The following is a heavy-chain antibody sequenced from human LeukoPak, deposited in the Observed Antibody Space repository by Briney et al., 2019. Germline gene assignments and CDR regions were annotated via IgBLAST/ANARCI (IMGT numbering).Heavy chain of an antibody. D-gene: IGHD3-9*01. V-gene: IGHV3-23*01. CDR2: ISGSGGST. CDR3: AKGVRYFDSNIGILDLNWFDP. J-gene: IGHJ5*02. CDR1: GFTFSIYA. Sequence: PGGSLRLSCAASGFTFSIYAMSWVCQAPGKGLEWVSAISGSGGSTYYADSVKGRFTISRDNSKNTLYLQMNSLRAEDTAVYYCAKGVRYFDSNIGILDLNWFDPWGQGTLVTVSS.